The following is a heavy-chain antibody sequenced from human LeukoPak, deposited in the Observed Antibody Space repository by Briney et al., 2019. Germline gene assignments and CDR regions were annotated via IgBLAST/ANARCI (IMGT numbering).Heavy chain of an antibody. J-gene: IGHJ4*02. CDR2: ISYDGSNK. CDR1: GFTFSTYG. D-gene: IGHD4-17*01. Sequence: GRSLRLSCAASGFTFSTYGMHWVRQAPGKGLEWVAVISYDGSNKYYADSVKGRFTISRDNSKSTLDLQMNSLRAEDTAVYYCAKGGADYGEYDYWGQGTLVTVSS. V-gene: IGHV3-30*18. CDR3: AKGGADYGEYDY.